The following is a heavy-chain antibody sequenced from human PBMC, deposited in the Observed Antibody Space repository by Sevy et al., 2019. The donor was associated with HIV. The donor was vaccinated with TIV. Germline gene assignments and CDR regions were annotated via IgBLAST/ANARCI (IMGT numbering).Heavy chain of an antibody. Sequence: SETLSLTCTVSGGSISSYYWSWIRQPAGKGLEWIGRIYTSGSTNYNPALQSRVTMSVDTSKNQFSLKLSSVTAADTAVYYCARDWHSSSPPIYYYYYMDVWGKGTTVTVSS. CDR3: ARDWHSSSPPIYYYYYMDV. D-gene: IGHD6-13*01. CDR2: IYTSGST. CDR1: GGSISSYY. V-gene: IGHV4-4*07. J-gene: IGHJ6*03.